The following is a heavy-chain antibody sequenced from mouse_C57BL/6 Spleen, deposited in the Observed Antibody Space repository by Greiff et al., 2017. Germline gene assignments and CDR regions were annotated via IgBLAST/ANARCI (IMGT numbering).Heavy chain of an antibody. Sequence: QVTLIASGPGLLQPSQTLSLTCSFSGFSLSTFGMGVGWIRQPSGKGLEWLAHIWWDDYKYYNPALKSLLTSSKDTSKNQVFLKIANVDTADTATYYCARMRSKGYYYAMDYWGQGTSVTVSS. CDR3: ARMRSKGYYYAMDY. J-gene: IGHJ4*01. CDR1: GFSLSTFGMG. V-gene: IGHV8-8*01. D-gene: IGHD2-5*01. CDR2: IWWDDYK.